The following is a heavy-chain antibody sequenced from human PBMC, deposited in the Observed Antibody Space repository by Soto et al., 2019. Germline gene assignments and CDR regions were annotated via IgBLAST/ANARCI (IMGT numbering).Heavy chain of an antibody. CDR2: LYYGRSA. CDR3: AIRSMAVVPEY. J-gene: IGHJ4*02. V-gene: IGHV4-59*01. Sequence: QVQLQESGPGLVKPSETLSLTCAVSGDSISSYYCMWIRQPPGKGLESIGYLYYGRSANYNPSLISRLTLSVDTSMNRCSLTLSAMTAADTAAYYCAIRSMAVVPEYWGKGTLVTVSS. CDR1: GDSISSYY. D-gene: IGHD3-22*01.